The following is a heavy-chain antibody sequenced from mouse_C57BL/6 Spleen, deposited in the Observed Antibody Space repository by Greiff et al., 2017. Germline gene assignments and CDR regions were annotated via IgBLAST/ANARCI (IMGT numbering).Heavy chain of an antibody. CDR1: GYAFSSSW. CDR3: SGSDYDEGVAY. CDR2: IYPGDGDT. Sequence: VQLQESGPELVKPGASVKISCKASGYAFSSSWMNWVKQRPGKGLEWIGRIYPGDGDTNYNGKFKGKATLTADKASSTAYMKLSSLTSEDSAVDFFSGSDYDEGVAYWGQGTLVTVSA. V-gene: IGHV1-82*01. J-gene: IGHJ3*01. D-gene: IGHD2-4*01.